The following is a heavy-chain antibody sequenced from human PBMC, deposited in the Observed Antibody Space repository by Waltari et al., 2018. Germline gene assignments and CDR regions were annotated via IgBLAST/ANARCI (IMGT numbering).Heavy chain of an antibody. V-gene: IGHV4-34*01. CDR3: ARGTPGRFLEWLSIHYYYYGMDV. D-gene: IGHD3-3*01. J-gene: IGHJ6*02. CDR2: INHSGST. Sequence: QVQLQQWGAGLLKPSETLSLTGAVYGGSFSGYYWSWIRQPPGEGLEWIGEINHSGSTYYNPSLKSRVTTSVDTSKNQFSLKLSSVTAADTAVYYCARGTPGRFLEWLSIHYYYYGMDVWGQGTTVTVSS. CDR1: GGSFSGYY.